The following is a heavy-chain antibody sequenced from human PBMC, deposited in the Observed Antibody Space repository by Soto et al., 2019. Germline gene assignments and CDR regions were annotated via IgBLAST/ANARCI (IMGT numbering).Heavy chain of an antibody. V-gene: IGHV1-18*04. D-gene: IGHD4-4*01. Sequence: GASVKVSCKASGYTFSNYGVSWVRQAPGQGLEWMGWISAYNGNTYHAQKVQGRVTMTTDTSTSTAYMELRSLRSDDTAVYYCARDKVTTHMDVWGQGTTVTVSS. CDR2: ISAYNGNT. J-gene: IGHJ6*02. CDR1: GYTFSNYG. CDR3: ARDKVTTHMDV.